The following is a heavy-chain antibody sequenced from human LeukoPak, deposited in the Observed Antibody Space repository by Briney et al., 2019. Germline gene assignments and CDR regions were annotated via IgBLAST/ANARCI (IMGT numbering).Heavy chain of an antibody. D-gene: IGHD6-19*01. CDR2: INTDGTVT. CDR1: GFTFSKYW. V-gene: IGHV3-74*01. Sequence: PGGSLRLSCAASGFTFSKYWMLWVRQAPGKGLESVSRINTDGTVTTYADSVKGRFTVSRDNADNTMFLQMNSVRDAATAESYCATTQWLAPPPDSWGQGTPVTVSS. CDR3: ATTQWLAPPPDS. J-gene: IGHJ4*02.